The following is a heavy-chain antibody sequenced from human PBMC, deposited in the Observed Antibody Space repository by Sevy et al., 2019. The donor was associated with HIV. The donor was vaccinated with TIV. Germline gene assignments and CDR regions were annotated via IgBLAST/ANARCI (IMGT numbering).Heavy chain of an antibody. CDR2: ISATGGGT. D-gene: IGHD3-22*01. CDR3: AKALNPALESMIEVIFRTLKGFDV. J-gene: IGHJ3*01. V-gene: IGHV3-23*01. Sequence: GGSLRLSCAASGFTFNTHAMNWVRQAPGKGLEWVSGISATGGGTYHTDSVKGRFTVSRDNSQNTLYLQMNSLRADDTAIYYCAKALNPALESMIEVIFRTLKGFDVWGQGTMVTVSS. CDR1: GFTFNTHA.